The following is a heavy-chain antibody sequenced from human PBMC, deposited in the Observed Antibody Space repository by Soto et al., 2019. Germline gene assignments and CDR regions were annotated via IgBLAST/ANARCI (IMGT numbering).Heavy chain of an antibody. Sequence: EVQLLESGGGLLQPGGSLRLSCAASGFPFSSYAVSWVRQAPGKGLAWVSAISGSGVGTYYADSVKGRFTISRDNSKNTLYLQMNGLRAEDTAVYYCAKGLDYYYYYMDVWGKGTTVTVSS. V-gene: IGHV3-23*01. CDR2: ISGSGVGT. CDR1: GFPFSSYA. J-gene: IGHJ6*03. CDR3: AKGLDYYYYYMDV.